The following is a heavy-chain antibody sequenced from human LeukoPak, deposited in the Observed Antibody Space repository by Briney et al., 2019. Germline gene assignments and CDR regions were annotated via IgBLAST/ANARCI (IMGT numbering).Heavy chain of an antibody. V-gene: IGHV4-39*01. D-gene: IGHD2-15*01. Sequence: SETLSLTCTVSGGSISSSSYYWGWIRQPPGKGLEWIGSIYYSGSTYYNPSLKSRVTISVDTSKNQFSLRLSSVTAADTAVYYCARREAGISPDYWGQGTLVTVSS. CDR3: ARREAGISPDY. CDR1: GGSISSSSYY. CDR2: IYYSGST. J-gene: IGHJ4*02.